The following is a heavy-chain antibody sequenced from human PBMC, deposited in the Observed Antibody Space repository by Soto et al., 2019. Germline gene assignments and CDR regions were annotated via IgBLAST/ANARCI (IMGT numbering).Heavy chain of an antibody. CDR1: GGSISSSTYY. Sequence: LFGGSISSSTYYWVWIRQSPGKGLEWIGRVYKSGGTYYNPSLKSRVSMSVDTPNNQFSLKINSVTAADTALYYCARHHDAGYYFDYWGQGILVTVSS. CDR3: ARHHDAGYYFDY. J-gene: IGHJ4*02. V-gene: IGHV4-39*01. CDR2: VYKSGGT.